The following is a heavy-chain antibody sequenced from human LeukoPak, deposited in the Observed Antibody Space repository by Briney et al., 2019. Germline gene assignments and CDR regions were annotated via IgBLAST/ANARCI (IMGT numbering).Heavy chain of an antibody. J-gene: IGHJ6*04. CDR3: ARSPEPIVKYYYGMDI. D-gene: IGHD1-14*01. CDR2: TYYRSKWYN. CDR1: GDSVSSNSAA. Sequence: SQTLSLTCAISGDSVSSNSAAWNWIGQSPSRGLEWLGRTYYRSKWYNDYAPSVESRITINPDTSKNHFSLQLNSVTPEDTAVYYCARSPEPIVKYYYGMDIWGKGTTVTVSS. V-gene: IGHV6-1*01.